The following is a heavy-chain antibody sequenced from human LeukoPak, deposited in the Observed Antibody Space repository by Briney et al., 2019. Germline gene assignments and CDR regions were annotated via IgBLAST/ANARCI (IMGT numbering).Heavy chain of an antibody. CDR1: GFTFSNAW. D-gene: IGHD3-3*01. Sequence: GGSLRLSCAASGFTFSNAWMKWVRQAPGKGLVWVSRINSDGSSTSYADSVKGRFTISGDNAKNTLYLQMNSLRAEDTAVYYCARAWSGYSSFDYWGQGTLVTVSS. CDR3: ARAWSGYSSFDY. CDR2: INSDGSST. J-gene: IGHJ4*02. V-gene: IGHV3-74*01.